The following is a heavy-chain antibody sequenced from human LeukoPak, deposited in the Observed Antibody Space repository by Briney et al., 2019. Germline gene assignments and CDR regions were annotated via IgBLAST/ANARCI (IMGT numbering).Heavy chain of an antibody. CDR3: ARDRGERSGWPIIDY. Sequence: GGSLRLSCAASGFTFSNAWMSWVRQAPGKGLEWVGRIKSKTDGGTTDYAAPVKGRFTTSRDNSKNTVFLEMNSLRAEDTAVYYCARDRGERSGWPIIDYWGQGTLVTVSS. J-gene: IGHJ4*02. V-gene: IGHV3-15*01. CDR2: IKSKTDGGTT. D-gene: IGHD6-19*01. CDR1: GFTFSNAW.